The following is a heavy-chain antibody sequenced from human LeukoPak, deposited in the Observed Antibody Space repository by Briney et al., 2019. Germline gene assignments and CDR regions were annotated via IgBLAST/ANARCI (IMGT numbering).Heavy chain of an antibody. V-gene: IGHV4-30-4*01. Sequence: NPSETLSLTCTVSGGSISSGDYYWSWIRQPPGKGLEWIGYIYYSGSTYYNPSLKSRVTTSVDTSKNQFSLKLSSVTAADTAVYYCARDIGTVTTAFDIWGQGTMVTVSS. CDR2: IYYSGST. D-gene: IGHD4-17*01. CDR1: GGSISSGDYY. J-gene: IGHJ3*02. CDR3: ARDIGTVTTAFDI.